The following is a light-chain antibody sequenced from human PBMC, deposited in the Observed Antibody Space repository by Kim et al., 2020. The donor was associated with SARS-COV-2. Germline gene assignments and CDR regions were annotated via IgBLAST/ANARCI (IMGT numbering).Light chain of an antibody. V-gene: IGKV1-27*01. J-gene: IGKJ1*01. CDR1: YDIIKY. CDR2: AAS. CDR3: QKCDSAPWT. Sequence: ASVGDRGTTPCRALYDIIKYFAWSHLIPGKAPKPLIYAASALQPGVPSRFRGSRSVTDFTLTFTSLQPEDVATYYCQKCDSAPWTFGQGTKVDIK.